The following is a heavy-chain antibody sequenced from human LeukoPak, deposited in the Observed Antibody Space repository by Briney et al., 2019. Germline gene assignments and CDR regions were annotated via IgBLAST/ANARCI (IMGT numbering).Heavy chain of an antibody. CDR3: ARDRDSSGYCPFY. J-gene: IGHJ4*02. V-gene: IGHV3-30-3*01. D-gene: IGHD3-22*01. CDR1: GFTFSSYA. CDR2: ISYDGSNK. Sequence: PGGSLRLSCAASGFTFSSYAMHWVRQAPGKGLEWVAVISYDGSNKYYADSVKGRFTISRDNSKNTLYLQMNSLRAEDTAVYYCARDRDSSGYCPFYWGQGTLVTVSS.